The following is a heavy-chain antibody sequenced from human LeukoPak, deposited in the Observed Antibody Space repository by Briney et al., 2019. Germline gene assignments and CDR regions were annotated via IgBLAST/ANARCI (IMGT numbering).Heavy chain of an antibody. D-gene: IGHD4-11*01. CDR2: INSNGSNT. CDR3: ARVEGDYTPNRFDP. Sequence: PGGSLRLSCAASGFTFSNYWMHWVRQAPGKGLVWVSRINSNGSNTNYADSVKGRFTISRDNAKNTLYLQMDSLRAEDTAIYYCARVEGDYTPNRFDPWGQGTLVTVSS. J-gene: IGHJ5*02. CDR1: GFTFSNYW. V-gene: IGHV3-74*01.